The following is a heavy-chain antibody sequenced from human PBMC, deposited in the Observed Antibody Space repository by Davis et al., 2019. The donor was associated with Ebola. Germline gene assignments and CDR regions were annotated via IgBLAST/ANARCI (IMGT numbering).Heavy chain of an antibody. CDR3: ARGIVVERFAWFDP. V-gene: IGHV1-8*01. CDR1: GYTFPSYY. Sequence: AASVKVSCKASGYTFPSYYIHWVRQATGQGLEWMGWMNPNSGNTDYAQKFQGRPTMTRNTSISTGYMELSSLRSEDTAVYYCARGIVVERFAWFDPWGQGTLVTVSS. CDR2: MNPNSGNT. J-gene: IGHJ5*02. D-gene: IGHD2-2*01.